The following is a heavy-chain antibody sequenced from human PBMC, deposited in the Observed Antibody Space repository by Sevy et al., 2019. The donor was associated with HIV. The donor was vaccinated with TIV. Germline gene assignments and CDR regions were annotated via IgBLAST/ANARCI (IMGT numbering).Heavy chain of an antibody. CDR3: ARDGDYYDSSGXKGX. CDR2: INSDGSST. Sequence: GGSLRLSCAASGXXFSSYWMHWVRQAPGKGLVWVSRINSDGSSTSYADSVKGRFTISRDNARNTLYLQMNSLRAEDTAVYYCARDGDYYDSSGXKGXWGQRTLVTVSS. J-gene: IGHJ4*02. V-gene: IGHV3-74*01. CDR1: GXXFSSYW. D-gene: IGHD3-22*01.